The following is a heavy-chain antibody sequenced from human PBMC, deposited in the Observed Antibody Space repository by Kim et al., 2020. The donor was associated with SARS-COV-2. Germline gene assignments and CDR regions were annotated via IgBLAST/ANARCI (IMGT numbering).Heavy chain of an antibody. V-gene: IGHV3-23*01. CDR2: ISGSGGST. Sequence: GGSLRLSCAASGFTFSSYAMSWVRQAPGKGLEWVSAISGSGGSTYYADSVKGRFTISRDNSKNTLYLQMNSLRAEDTAVYYCAKDRGKNWNYVGIFDYWGQGTLVTVSS. J-gene: IGHJ4*02. D-gene: IGHD1-7*01. CDR3: AKDRGKNWNYVGIFDY. CDR1: GFTFSSYA.